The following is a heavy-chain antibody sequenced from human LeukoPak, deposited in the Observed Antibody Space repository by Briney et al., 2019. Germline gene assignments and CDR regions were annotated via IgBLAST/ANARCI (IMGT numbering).Heavy chain of an antibody. D-gene: IGHD4-17*01. CDR1: GYNFTSHW. CDR2: IYPGDSDT. CDR3: ARPVTTVTTDAFDI. J-gene: IGHJ3*02. V-gene: IGHV5-51*01. Sequence: GESLKISCKGSGYNFTSHWIGWVRQMPGKGLEWMGIIYPGDSDTRYSPSFQGQVTISADKSISTAYLQWSSLKASDTAMYYCARPVTTVTTDAFDIWGQGTMVTVSS.